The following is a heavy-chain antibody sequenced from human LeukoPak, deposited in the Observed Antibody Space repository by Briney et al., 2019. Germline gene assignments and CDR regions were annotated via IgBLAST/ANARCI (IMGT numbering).Heavy chain of an antibody. J-gene: IGHJ5*02. CDR1: GGSLSSNW. V-gene: IGHV4-4*02. Sequence: SRTLSLTCAVSGGSLSSNWWSWVRQPPGKGLEWIGEIYHSGSTNYNPSLKSRVTMDKSKNQFSLKLNSVTAADTAMSYCARNQGAVTPGTNSLDPWGQGILVTVSS. CDR3: ARNQGAVTPGTNSLDP. CDR2: IYHSGST. D-gene: IGHD1-1*01.